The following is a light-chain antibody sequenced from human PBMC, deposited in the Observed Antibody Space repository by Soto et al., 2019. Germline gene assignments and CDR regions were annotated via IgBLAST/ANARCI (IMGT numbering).Light chain of an antibody. V-gene: IGLV1-40*01. CDR3: QSYDSSLSGVV. Sequence: QSVLTQAPSVSGAPGQRVTISCTGSSSNIGAGYDVHWYQQLPGTAPKLLIYLNNNRPSGVPDRFSGSKSGTSASLAITGLQAEDEADYYCQSYDSSLSGVVFGGGTKLTVL. CDR2: LNN. J-gene: IGLJ2*01. CDR1: SSNIGAGYD.